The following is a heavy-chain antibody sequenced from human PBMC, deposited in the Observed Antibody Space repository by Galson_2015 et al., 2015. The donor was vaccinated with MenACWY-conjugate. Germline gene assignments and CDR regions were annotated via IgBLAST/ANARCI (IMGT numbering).Heavy chain of an antibody. CDR3: ARVVPSAMIHGFDY. CDR2: IGTSSTNI. D-gene: IGHD2-2*01. Sequence: SLRLSCATSGFTFNNYDMNWVRQAPGKGLEWVSSIGTSSTNIYYADSVKGRFTISRDNAKNSVYLQMNSLRAEDTAVYFCARVVPSAMIHGFDYWGQGTLVTVSS. V-gene: IGHV3-21*01. CDR1: GFTFNNYD. J-gene: IGHJ4*02.